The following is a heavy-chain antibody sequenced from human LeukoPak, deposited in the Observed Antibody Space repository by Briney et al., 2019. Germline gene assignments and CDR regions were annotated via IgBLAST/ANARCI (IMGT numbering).Heavy chain of an antibody. J-gene: IGHJ6*03. CDR1: GYSISSGYF. D-gene: IGHD3-10*01. CDR3: ARRGGIIRGVASYYYMDV. CDR2: IYHSGTT. V-gene: IGHV4-38-2*02. Sequence: SETLSLTCTVSGYSISSGYFWGWIRQPPGKGLEWIGSIYHSGTTYYNPSLKSRVTISVDTSKNQFSLKLSSVTAADTAAYYCARRGGIIRGVASYYYMDVWGKGTTVTISS.